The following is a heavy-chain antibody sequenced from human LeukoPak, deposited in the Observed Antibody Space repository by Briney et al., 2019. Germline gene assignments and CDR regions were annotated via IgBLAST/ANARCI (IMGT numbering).Heavy chain of an antibody. CDR1: GFNFSKND. V-gene: IGHV3-13*01. Sequence: GGSLRLSCVASGFNFSKNDMHWVRQTTERRLEWVSAIGVGGDTYYADPVKGRFTISRDNGKSSVYLQMNSLRAGNTAVYFCAKAFDYNGLRGEGGSFDCWGQGALVTVSS. CDR3: AKAFDYNGLRGEGGSFDC. CDR2: IGVGGDT. J-gene: IGHJ4*02. D-gene: IGHD4-11*01.